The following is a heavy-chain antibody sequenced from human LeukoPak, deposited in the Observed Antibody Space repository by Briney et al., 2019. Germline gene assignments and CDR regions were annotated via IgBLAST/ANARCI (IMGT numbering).Heavy chain of an antibody. CDR3: AKDFFYYYDSSGYYPFDY. J-gene: IGHJ4*02. CDR2: IWYDGSNK. Sequence: PGGSLRLSCAASGFTFSSYGMHWVRQAPGKGLEWVAVIWYDGSNKYYADSVKGRFTISRDNSKNTLYLQMNSLRAEDTAVYYCAKDFFYYYDSSGYYPFDYWGQGTLVTVSS. D-gene: IGHD3-22*01. CDR1: GFTFSSYG. V-gene: IGHV3-33*06.